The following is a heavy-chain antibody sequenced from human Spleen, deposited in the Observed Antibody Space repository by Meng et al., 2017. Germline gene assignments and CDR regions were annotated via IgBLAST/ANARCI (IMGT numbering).Heavy chain of an antibody. D-gene: IGHD3-9*01. Sequence: ASVKVSCKASGYTFTAYFIHWVRQAPGQGPEWMGRINPRNGGPDYAQKFQGRVTMTRDTSISTAYMELSRLRSDDTAVYYCARCPELRYFDWLSSRPDAFDIWGQGTMVTVSS. V-gene: IGHV1-2*06. CDR3: ARCPELRYFDWLSSRPDAFDI. CDR2: INPRNGGP. J-gene: IGHJ3*02. CDR1: GYTFTAYF.